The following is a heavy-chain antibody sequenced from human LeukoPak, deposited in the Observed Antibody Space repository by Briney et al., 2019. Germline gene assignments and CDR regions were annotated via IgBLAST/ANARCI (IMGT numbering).Heavy chain of an antibody. V-gene: IGHV3-23*01. D-gene: IGHD2-15*01. J-gene: IGHJ4*02. CDR2: ISGSGGST. Sequence: GGSLRLSCAASGFTFSSYAMSWVRQAPGKGLEWVSAISGSGGSTYYAASVKGRFTISRDNSKNTLYLQMNSLRAEDTAVYYCAKDRGRVVVAASLNYWGQGTLVTVSS. CDR3: AKDRGRVVVAASLNY. CDR1: GFTFSSYA.